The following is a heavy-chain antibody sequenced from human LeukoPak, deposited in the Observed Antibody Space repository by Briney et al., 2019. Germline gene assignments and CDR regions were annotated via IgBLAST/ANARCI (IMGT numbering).Heavy chain of an antibody. CDR2: ISGSGGST. D-gene: IGHD3-16*02. J-gene: IGHJ4*02. Sequence: PGASLRLSCAASGFTFSSYAMSWVRQAPGKGLEWVSAISGSGGSTYYADSVKGRFTISRDNSKNTLHLQMNSLRAEDTAVYYCAKDHDVWGSYRYTVLDYWGQGTLVTVSS. CDR3: AKDHDVWGSYRYTVLDY. CDR1: GFTFSSYA. V-gene: IGHV3-23*01.